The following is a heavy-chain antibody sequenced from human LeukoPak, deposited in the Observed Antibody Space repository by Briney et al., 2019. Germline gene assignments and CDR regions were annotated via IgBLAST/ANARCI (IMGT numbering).Heavy chain of an antibody. D-gene: IGHD2-2*01. V-gene: IGHV3-7*03. CDR2: INQDGSEK. Sequence: GGSLRLSCAASGFTFTTYWMGWVRQAPGKGVEWVANINQDGSEKYYVDSVQGRFTLSRDNATNSLYLQMNSLIAEDAAVYYCARDRPPAAPDAFYIWGQGTMVTVSS. CDR3: ARDRPPAAPDAFYI. CDR1: GFTFTTYW. J-gene: IGHJ3*02.